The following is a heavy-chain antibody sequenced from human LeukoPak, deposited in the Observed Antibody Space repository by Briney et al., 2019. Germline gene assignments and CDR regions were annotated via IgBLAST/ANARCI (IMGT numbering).Heavy chain of an antibody. D-gene: IGHD7-27*01. CDR1: AFTFSSYG. J-gene: IGHJ4*02. CDR3: AKDLNWVYYFDY. V-gene: IGHV3-30*02. CDR2: IWYDGSNK. Sequence: GGSLRLSCAASAFTFSSYGMHWVRQAPGKGLEWVAIIWYDGSNKYYADSVKGRFTVSRDNSKNTLYLQMNSLTAEDTAVYYCAKDLNWVYYFDYWGQGALVTVSS.